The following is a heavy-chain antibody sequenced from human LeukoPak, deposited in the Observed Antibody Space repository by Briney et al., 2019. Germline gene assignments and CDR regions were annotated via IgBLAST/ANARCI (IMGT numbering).Heavy chain of an antibody. Sequence: SETLSLTCTVSGGPLSAYYWTWIRQPPGKGLEWIGYIHDTGNTNYNPSLKSRVTISVDTSKNQFSLKLTSVTAADTAVYYCASGETGSTLGGYWGQGTLVTVSS. CDR3: ASGETGSTLGGY. CDR2: IHDTGNT. J-gene: IGHJ4*02. CDR1: GGPLSAYY. D-gene: IGHD1-1*01. V-gene: IGHV4-59*01.